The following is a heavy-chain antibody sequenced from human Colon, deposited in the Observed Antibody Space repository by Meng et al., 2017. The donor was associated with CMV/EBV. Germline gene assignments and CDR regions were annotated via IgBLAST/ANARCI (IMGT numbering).Heavy chain of an antibody. J-gene: IGHJ4*02. CDR1: GGSLSGSV. Sequence: GGSLSGSVCNCVRQAPGQGVEWLGGIMHSVGGESIAQKFQGRGRVTRAEYTRKVYMELSTLTAADADVYYCETLRFLEWLGHIDYWGQGTLVTVSS. CDR3: ETLRFLEWLGHIDY. D-gene: IGHD3-3*01. V-gene: IGHV1-69*05. CDR2: IMHSVGGE.